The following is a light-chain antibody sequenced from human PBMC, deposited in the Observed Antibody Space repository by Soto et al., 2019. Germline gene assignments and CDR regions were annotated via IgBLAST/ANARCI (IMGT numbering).Light chain of an antibody. CDR2: EVT. J-gene: IGLJ1*01. CDR3: SSYAGSSNLI. V-gene: IGLV2-8*01. CDR1: SSDVGDDNY. Sequence: QSVLTQPPSASGSPGQSVTISCTGTSSDVGDDNYVSWYQQHPGKAPKLLIYEVTKRPSGVPDRFSGSKSGNTASLTVSGLQAEDEADYYCSSYAGSSNLIFGGGTKLTVL.